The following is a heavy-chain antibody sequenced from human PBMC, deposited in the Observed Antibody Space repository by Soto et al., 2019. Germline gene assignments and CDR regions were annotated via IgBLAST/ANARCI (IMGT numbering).Heavy chain of an antibody. D-gene: IGHD3-10*01. J-gene: IGHJ5*02. V-gene: IGHV4-39*01. CDR1: GGSISSSSYY. CDR3: ARRRVTMVRGVISPGWFDP. CDR2: IYYSGST. Sequence: SETLSLTCTVSGGSISSSSYYWGWIRQPPGKGLEWIGSIYYSGSTYYNPSLKSRVTISVDTSKNQFSLNLSSVTAADTAVYYCARRRVTMVRGVISPGWFDPWGQGTLVTVSS.